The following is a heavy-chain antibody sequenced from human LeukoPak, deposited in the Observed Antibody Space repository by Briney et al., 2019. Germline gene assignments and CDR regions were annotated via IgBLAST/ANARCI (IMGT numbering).Heavy chain of an antibody. J-gene: IGHJ4*02. D-gene: IGHD6-6*01. Sequence: GGSLRLSCAASGFTFNDYSMNWVRQAPGKGLEWVSSISSSSSYIYYADSVKGRFTISRDNAKNSLYLQMNSLRAEDTAVYYCAREQLVAFDYWGQGTLVTVSS. V-gene: IGHV3-21*01. CDR2: ISSSSSYI. CDR1: GFTFNDYS. CDR3: AREQLVAFDY.